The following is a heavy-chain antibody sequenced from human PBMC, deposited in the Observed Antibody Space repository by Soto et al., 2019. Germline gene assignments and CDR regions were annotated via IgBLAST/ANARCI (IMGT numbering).Heavy chain of an antibody. Sequence: SETLSLTCTVSAASLSKYYWSWIRQPPGKGLEWIGYIYFNGNTNYNPSLRRRVTISIDTSKKQISLNLTSVTDADKAVYYCASVTFGGVVLAHWGQGTLVPSPQ. J-gene: IGHJ4*02. V-gene: IGHV4-59*01. CDR2: IYFNGNT. D-gene: IGHD3-16*01. CDR1: AASLSKYY. CDR3: ASVTFGGVVLAH.